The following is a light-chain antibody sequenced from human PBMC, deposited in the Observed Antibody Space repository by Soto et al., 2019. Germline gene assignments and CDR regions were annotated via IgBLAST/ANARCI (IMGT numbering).Light chain of an antibody. V-gene: IGLV2-23*01. Sequence: QSALTQPASVSGSPGQSITISCTGTSSDVGSYNLVSWYQQHRGKAPKLMIYEGSKRPSGVSNRFSGSKSGNTASLTISGLQAEDEADYYCCSYAGSSTYVFGPGTKVTVL. CDR3: CSYAGSSTYV. CDR2: EGS. J-gene: IGLJ1*01. CDR1: SSDVGSYNL.